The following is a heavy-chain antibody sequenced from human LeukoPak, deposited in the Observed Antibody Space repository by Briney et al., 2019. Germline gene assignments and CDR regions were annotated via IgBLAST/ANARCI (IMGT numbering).Heavy chain of an antibody. V-gene: IGHV4-61*01. Sequence: PSETLSLTCTVSGGSVSSGSYYWSWTRQPPGKGLEWIGYIYYSGSTNYNPSLKSRVTISVDTSKNQFSLKLSSVTAADTAVYYCARDVSSFDALDIWGQGTMVTVSS. CDR2: IYYSGST. CDR1: GGSVSSGSYY. D-gene: IGHD2-2*01. J-gene: IGHJ3*02. CDR3: ARDVSSFDALDI.